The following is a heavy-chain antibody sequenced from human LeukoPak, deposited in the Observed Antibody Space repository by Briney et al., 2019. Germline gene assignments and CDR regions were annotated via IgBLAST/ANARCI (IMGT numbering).Heavy chain of an antibody. CDR1: GGSISSYY. J-gene: IGHJ4*02. V-gene: IGHV4-59*07. CDR2: LYLNGIN. Sequence: PSDTLSLTCTVSGGSISSYYWSWIRQPPGKGLEWIGYLYLNGINNYNPSLKSRVPISVDTSKNQFSLKLSSVTVADTAVYYCARVSGGYYYDSSGYYPWYYFDYWGQGTLVTVSS. D-gene: IGHD3-22*01. CDR3: ARVSGGYYYDSSGYYPWYYFDY.